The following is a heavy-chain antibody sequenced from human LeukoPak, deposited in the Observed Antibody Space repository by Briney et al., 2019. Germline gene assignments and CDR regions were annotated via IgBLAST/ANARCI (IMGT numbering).Heavy chain of an antibody. Sequence: PVASVKVSCKASGFSFASSAVQWVRQARGQRLEWIGRIVVGSGNTNYAQKFQERVTITEDLSTRTAYMELNSLRAEDTAVYYCAKSGEYGEPKSPPYYFDYWGQGTLVTVSS. V-gene: IGHV1-58*01. J-gene: IGHJ4*02. D-gene: IGHD3-10*01. CDR3: AKSGEYGEPKSPPYYFDY. CDR2: IVVGSGNT. CDR1: GFSFASSA.